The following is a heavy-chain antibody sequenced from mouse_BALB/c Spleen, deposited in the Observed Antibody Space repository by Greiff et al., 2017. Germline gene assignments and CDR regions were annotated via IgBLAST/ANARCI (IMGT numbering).Heavy chain of an antibody. CDR1: GFTFSSYG. J-gene: IGHJ3*01. CDR3: ARENDYGAWFAY. Sequence: EVKLQESGGGLVQPGGSLKLSCAASGFTFSSYGMSWVRQTPDKRLELVATINSNGGSTYYPDSVKGRFTISRDNAKNTLYLQMSSLKSEDTAMYYCARENDYGAWFAYWGQGTLVTVSA. D-gene: IGHD2-4*01. CDR2: INSNGGST. V-gene: IGHV5-6-3*01.